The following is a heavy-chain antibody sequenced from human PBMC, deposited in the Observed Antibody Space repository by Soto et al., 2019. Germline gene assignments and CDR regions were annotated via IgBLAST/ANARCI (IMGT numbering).Heavy chain of an antibody. CDR2: INPSGTGT. D-gene: IGHD6-19*01. CDR3: ARLKVTSGLSY. V-gene: IGHV1-46*01. Sequence: ASVKVSCKASGYTFTGYYMHWVRQAPGQGLEWMGTINPSGTGTYYAQKLQGRVTMTRDTSTGTLYMELSSLRSEDTAVYYCARLKVTSGLSYWGQGTLVTVSS. CDR1: GYTFTGYY. J-gene: IGHJ4*02.